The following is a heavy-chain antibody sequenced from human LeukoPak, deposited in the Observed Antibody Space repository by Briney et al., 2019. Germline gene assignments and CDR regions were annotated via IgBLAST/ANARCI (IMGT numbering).Heavy chain of an antibody. V-gene: IGHV3-23*01. J-gene: IGHJ4*02. D-gene: IGHD5-12*01. CDR1: RFTFNSYA. CDR2: IGGSNGIA. Sequence: GGSLRLSCAASRFTFNSYAMSWVRQAPGKGLEWVSVIGGSNGIAFYVGSVKGRFTISRDNSKDTLYLQMNSLRAEDTAVYYCARNENSGWGYFDYWGQGTLVTVSS. CDR3: ARNENSGWGYFDY.